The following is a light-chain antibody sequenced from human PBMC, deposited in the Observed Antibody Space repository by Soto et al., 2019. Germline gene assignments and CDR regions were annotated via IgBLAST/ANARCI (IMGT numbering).Light chain of an antibody. Sequence: DIVMTQSPLSLPVTPGEPASISCRSSRSLLHSNGYNYLDWYLQKPGQSPRLRIYLGSNRASGVPARFSGSGSGADFTLIISRVEAEDVGLYYCMHAQEVPVTFGEGTRLEIK. CDR1: RSLLHSNGYNY. V-gene: IGKV2-28*01. J-gene: IGKJ5*01. CDR3: MHAQEVPVT. CDR2: LGS.